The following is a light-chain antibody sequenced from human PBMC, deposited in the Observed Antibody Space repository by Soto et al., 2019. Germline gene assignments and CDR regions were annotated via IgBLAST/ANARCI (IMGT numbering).Light chain of an antibody. CDR1: SSDVGGFNS. CDR3: CSYAGSYSYA. V-gene: IGLV2-11*01. J-gene: IGLJ1*01. CDR2: DVN. Sequence: LTQPRSVSGSPGQSVTISCTGTSSDVGGFNSVSWYQQHPGKAPKLMIYDVNKRPSGVPDRLSGSKSGSTASLTISGLQAEDEADYYCCSYAGSYSYAFATGTKVTVL.